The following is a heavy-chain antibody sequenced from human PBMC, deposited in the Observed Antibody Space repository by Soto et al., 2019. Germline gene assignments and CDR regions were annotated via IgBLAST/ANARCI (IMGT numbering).Heavy chain of an antibody. J-gene: IGHJ5*02. Sequence: QSQTLSLTCAISGDSVSSNSAAWNWIRQSPSRGLEWLGRTYYRSKWYNDYAVSVKSRITINPDTSKNQFSLQLNSVTPEDTAVYYCARDGIAVAGTSRKLNWFDPWGQGTLVTVSS. CDR1: GDSVSSNSAA. D-gene: IGHD6-19*01. V-gene: IGHV6-1*01. CDR3: ARDGIAVAGTSRKLNWFDP. CDR2: TYYRSKWYN.